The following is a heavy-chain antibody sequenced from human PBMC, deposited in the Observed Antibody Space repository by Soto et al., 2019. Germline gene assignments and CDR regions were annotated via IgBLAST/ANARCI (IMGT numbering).Heavy chain of an antibody. Sequence: QVQLVQSGAEVKKPGSSVKVSCKASGGTFSSYTISWVRQAPGQGLEWLGRIIPILGIANYAQKFQGRVTITADKSTSTASMELSSLRSEDTSVYYCARVCSVEMATISRYYYYGMDVWGQGTTVTFSS. D-gene: IGHD5-12*01. V-gene: IGHV1-69*02. CDR2: IIPILGIA. J-gene: IGHJ6*02. CDR3: ARVCSVEMATISRYYYYGMDV. CDR1: GGTFSSYT.